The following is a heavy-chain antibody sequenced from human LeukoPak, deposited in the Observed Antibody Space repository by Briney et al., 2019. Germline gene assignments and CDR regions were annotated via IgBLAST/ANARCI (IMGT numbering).Heavy chain of an antibody. CDR1: GGIFSRYA. J-gene: IGHJ6*02. Sequence: SGNVCCKALGGIFSRYAISWVRQAPGQGVGWRGGIILFFGTANYAQKFQGRVTIDADESTSTAYMRLSSMRSEDTAVYYCARNDSSSYYFTYYYYYGMDVWGQGTTVTVSS. CDR3: ARNDSSSYYFTYYYYYGMDV. CDR2: IILFFGTA. D-gene: IGHD3-22*01. V-gene: IGHV1-69*01.